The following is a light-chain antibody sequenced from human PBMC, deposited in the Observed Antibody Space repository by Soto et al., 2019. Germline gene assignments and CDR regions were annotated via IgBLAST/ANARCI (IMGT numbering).Light chain of an antibody. Sequence: DILLTQSPATLSLSPGERATLSCRASQSFSGYLAWYKQKPGQAPRLLIYDASKRATGIPARFSGRGSGTDFTLTISSLEPEDFAVYYCQQRSNWPPVITFGQGTRLEIK. J-gene: IGKJ5*01. CDR1: QSFSGY. CDR3: QQRSNWPPVIT. CDR2: DAS. V-gene: IGKV3-11*01.